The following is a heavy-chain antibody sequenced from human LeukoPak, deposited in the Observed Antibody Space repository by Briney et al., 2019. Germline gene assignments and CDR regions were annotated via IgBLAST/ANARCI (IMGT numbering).Heavy chain of an antibody. CDR1: GGSISSYY. CDR2: IYTSGST. J-gene: IGHJ4*02. D-gene: IGHD3-16*02. Sequence: SETLSLTCTVSGGSISSYYWSWIRQPAGKGLEWIGRIYTSGSTNYNPSLKSRVTMSVDTSKNQFSLKLSSVTAADTAVYYCARESPPTSYYDYVWGSYRFAPLDYWGQGTLVTVSS. CDR3: ARESPPTSYYDYVWGSYRFAPLDY. V-gene: IGHV4-4*07.